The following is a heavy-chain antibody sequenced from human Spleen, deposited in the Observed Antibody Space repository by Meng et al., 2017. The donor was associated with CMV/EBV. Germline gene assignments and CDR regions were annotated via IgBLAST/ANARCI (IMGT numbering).Heavy chain of an antibody. CDR1: GGSIRSHY. CDR3: ARGRSHYYDTSGYYPFDY. Sequence: SETLSLTCSVSGGSIRSHYWSWIRQPPGKGLEWIGYIYNSGRSTNYNPSLKSRISISLDTSKNQFSLKLNSVTAADTAVYYCARGRSHYYDTSGYYPFDYWGQGTLVTVSS. V-gene: IGHV4-59*11. CDR2: IYNSGRST. D-gene: IGHD3-22*01. J-gene: IGHJ4*02.